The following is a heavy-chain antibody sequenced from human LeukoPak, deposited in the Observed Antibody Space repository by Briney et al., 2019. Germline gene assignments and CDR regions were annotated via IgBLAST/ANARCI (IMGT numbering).Heavy chain of an antibody. CDR2: INPSGGST. Sequence: ASVKVSCKASGYTFTTAGIGWVRQAPGQGLEWMGIINPSGGSTSYAQKFQGRVTMTRDTSISTAYMELSRLRSDDTAVYYCARLASLYDSSGYYWGDYWGQGTLVTVSS. D-gene: IGHD3-22*01. V-gene: IGHV1-46*01. CDR3: ARLASLYDSSGYYWGDY. CDR1: GYTFTTAG. J-gene: IGHJ4*02.